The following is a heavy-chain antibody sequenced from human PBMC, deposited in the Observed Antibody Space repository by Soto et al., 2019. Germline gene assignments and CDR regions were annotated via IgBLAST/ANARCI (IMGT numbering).Heavy chain of an antibody. V-gene: IGHV1-18*01. CDR3: AGDRGRNALDF. J-gene: IGHJ4*02. CDR1: GYTFTSYV. D-gene: IGHD3-10*01. CDR2: ISAYNGNT. Sequence: QVQLVQSGAEVKKPGASVKVSCKASGYTFTSYVFTWVRQAPGHGLEWMGWISAYNGNTNYAQKLQGRVTMTTDTSTSTAYMELSSLRSADTAVYYCAGDRGRNALDFWSQGTLVTVSS.